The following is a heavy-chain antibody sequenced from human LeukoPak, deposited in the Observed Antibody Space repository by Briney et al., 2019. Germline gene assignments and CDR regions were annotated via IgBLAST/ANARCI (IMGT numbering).Heavy chain of an antibody. CDR2: IYHSGST. D-gene: IGHD4-17*01. CDR3: ARDRVGGDYGLYFDL. J-gene: IGHJ2*01. Sequence: PSETLSLTCAVSGGSISRGGYSRSWIRQPPGKGLEWIGYIYHSGSTYYNPSLKSRVTISVDRSKNHFSLKLSSVTAADTAVYYCARDRVGGDYGLYFDLWGRGTLVTVSS. CDR1: GGSISRGGYS. V-gene: IGHV4-30-2*01.